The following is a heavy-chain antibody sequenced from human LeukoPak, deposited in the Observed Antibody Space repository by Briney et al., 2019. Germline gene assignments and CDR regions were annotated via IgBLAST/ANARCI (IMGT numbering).Heavy chain of an antibody. D-gene: IGHD1-26*01. Sequence: ASVKVSCKASGYTFTDLTEYYIHWVRQAPGQGLEWMGWINPNNGGTKYAQKFQGRVTMTRDMSMNTAYMELGSLTSDDTAVYYCARRLGGSSEGYEFWGQGPLVTVSS. CDR3: ARRLGGSSEGYEF. J-gene: IGHJ4*02. CDR1: GYTFTDLTEYY. V-gene: IGHV1-2*02. CDR2: INPNNGGT.